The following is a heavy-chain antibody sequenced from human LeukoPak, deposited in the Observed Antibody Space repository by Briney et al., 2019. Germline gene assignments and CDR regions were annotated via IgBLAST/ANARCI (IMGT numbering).Heavy chain of an antibody. V-gene: IGHV3-23*01. CDR3: ARSTVTTWGNWFAP. CDR2: ISGSGGST. Sequence: PGGSLRLSCEASGFTFSSYAMSWVRQAPGKGLEWVSAISGSGGSTYYADSVKGRFTISRDNSKNTLYLQMNSLRAEDTAVYYCARSTVTTWGNWFAPWGQGTLVTVSS. CDR1: GFTFSSYA. D-gene: IGHD4-17*01. J-gene: IGHJ5*02.